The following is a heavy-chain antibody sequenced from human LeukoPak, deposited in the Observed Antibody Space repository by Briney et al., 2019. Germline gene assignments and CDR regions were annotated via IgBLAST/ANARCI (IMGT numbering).Heavy chain of an antibody. D-gene: IGHD5-12*01. CDR2: IYYSGST. Sequence: MSSETLSLTCTVSGGSISSSYYYWSWLRQPPGKGLEWIGYIYYSGSTYYNPSLKSRVTISVDTSKNQFSLKLSSVTAADTAVYYCARGGLVASYFDYWGQGTLVTVSS. CDR1: GGSISSSYYY. J-gene: IGHJ4*02. V-gene: IGHV4-30-4*01. CDR3: ARGGLVASYFDY.